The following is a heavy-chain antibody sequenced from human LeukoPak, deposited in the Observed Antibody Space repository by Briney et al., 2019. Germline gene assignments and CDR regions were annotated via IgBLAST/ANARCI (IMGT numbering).Heavy chain of an antibody. CDR1: GFIFSSYA. D-gene: IGHD1-26*01. CDR3: AKSGGGSGYYHMDV. V-gene: IGHV3-23*01. CDR2: ISAGGGT. Sequence: GGSLRLSCAASGFIFSSYAMSWVRQAPGKGLEWVSAISAGGGTHHADSVKGRFTISRDNSKDTLYLQMNSLRAEDTAVYYCAKSGGGSGYYHMDVWGKGTTVTVSS. J-gene: IGHJ6*03.